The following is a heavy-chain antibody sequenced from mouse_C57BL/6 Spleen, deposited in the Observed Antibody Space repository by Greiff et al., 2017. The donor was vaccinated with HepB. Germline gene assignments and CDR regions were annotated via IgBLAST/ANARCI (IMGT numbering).Heavy chain of an antibody. CDR3: ALTTVVGWYFDV. J-gene: IGHJ1*03. V-gene: IGHV2-3*01. CDR2: IWGDGST. Sequence: QVQLQQSGPGLVAPSQSLSITCTVSGFSLTSHGVSWVRQPPGKGLEWLGVIWGDGSTNYHSALISRLSISKYNSKSQVFLKLNSLQTDDTATYYCALTTVVGWYFDVWGTGTTVTVSS. CDR1: GFSLTSHG. D-gene: IGHD1-1*01.